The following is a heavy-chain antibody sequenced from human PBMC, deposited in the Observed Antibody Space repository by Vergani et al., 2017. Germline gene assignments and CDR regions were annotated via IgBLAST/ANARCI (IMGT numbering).Heavy chain of an antibody. CDR1: GFPFSSYA. J-gene: IGHJ4*02. D-gene: IGHD2-2*01. Sequence: EVQLLESGGGLVQPGGSLRLSCAASGFPFSSYAMSWVRQAPGKGLEWVSAISGSGGSTYYADSVKGRFTISRDNSKNTLYLQMNSLRAEDTAVYYCAKGPDIVVVPAATHFDYWGQGTLVTVSS. CDR2: ISGSGGST. V-gene: IGHV3-23*01. CDR3: AKGPDIVVVPAATHFDY.